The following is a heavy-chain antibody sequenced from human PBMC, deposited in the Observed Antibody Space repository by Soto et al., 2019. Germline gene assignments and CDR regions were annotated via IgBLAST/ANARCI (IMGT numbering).Heavy chain of an antibody. CDR2: ITVGTGNT. CDR1: GFIFTSFG. V-gene: IGHV1-58*01. CDR3: AAADSSGYYGG. J-gene: IGHJ4*02. D-gene: IGHD3-22*01. Sequence: SVKVSCKASGFIFTSFGVQWVRQARGQRLEWIGWITVGTGNTNYAQRFQERVTITRDMSTSTAYMELRSLRSEDTAVYYCAAADSSGYYGGWGQGTQVTVS.